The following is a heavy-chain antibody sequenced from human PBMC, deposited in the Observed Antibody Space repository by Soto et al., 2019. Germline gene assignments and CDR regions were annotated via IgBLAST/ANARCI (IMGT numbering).Heavy chain of an antibody. V-gene: IGHV3-21*01. J-gene: IGHJ4*02. CDR1: GFTFSSYS. D-gene: IGHD5-12*01. CDR2: ISSSTSYM. Sequence: KPGGSLRLSCAASGFTFSSYSMNWVRQAPGKGLEWVSSISSSTSYMYYADSVKGRFTISRDNAKNSLYLQMNSLRAEDTAVYYCARDFRDGYYFDYWGQGTLVTSPQ. CDR3: ARDFRDGYYFDY.